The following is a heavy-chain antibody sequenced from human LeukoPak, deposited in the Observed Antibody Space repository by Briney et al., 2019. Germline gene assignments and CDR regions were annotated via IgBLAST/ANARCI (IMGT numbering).Heavy chain of an antibody. Sequence: GGSLRLSCAASGFTFCSYEMSWVRQAPGKGLEWVSYISSSGSTIYYADSVKGRFTISRDNAKNSLYLQMNSLRAEDTAVYYCARVLLWFGELDYWGQGTLVTVSS. D-gene: IGHD3-10*01. CDR1: GFTFCSYE. CDR2: ISSSGSTI. CDR3: ARVLLWFGELDY. V-gene: IGHV3-48*03. J-gene: IGHJ4*02.